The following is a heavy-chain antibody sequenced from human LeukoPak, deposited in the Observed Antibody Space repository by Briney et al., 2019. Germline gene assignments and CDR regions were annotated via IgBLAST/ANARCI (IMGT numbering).Heavy chain of an antibody. CDR3: ARGVSGFSLSFAL. J-gene: IGHJ4*02. CDR1: GGSIGSYY. Sequence: SETLSLTCTVSGGSIGSYYWTWIRQAPGKGLEWIGYIYAGGKTRSIPSLESRVSISVDTSKSQFYLTLTSVTAADTAAYYCARGVSGFSLSFALCGQGALVSVSS. D-gene: IGHD3-10*01. CDR2: IYAGGKT. V-gene: IGHV4-4*09.